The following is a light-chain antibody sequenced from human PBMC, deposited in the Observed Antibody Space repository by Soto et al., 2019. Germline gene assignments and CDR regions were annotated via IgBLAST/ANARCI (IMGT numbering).Light chain of an antibody. V-gene: IGKV2D-30*01. CDR2: KVS. Sequence: DVVMTQSPLSLPVTLGQPAPISCRSSQSLVFSNGNTYLNWFQQRPGQSPRRLIYKVSNWVSGVPDRFSGSGSGSDFTLKISRVEPEDVGLYYCIPSTHPWTFGQGTKVEIK. CDR3: IPSTHPWT. CDR1: QSLVFSNGNTY. J-gene: IGKJ1*01.